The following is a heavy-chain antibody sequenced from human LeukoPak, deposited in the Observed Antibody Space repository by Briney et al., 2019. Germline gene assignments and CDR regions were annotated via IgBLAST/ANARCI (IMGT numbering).Heavy chain of an antibody. CDR1: GGSISSSSYY. Sequence: SETLSLTCTVSGGSISSSSYYWGWIRQPPGKGLEWIGSIYYSGSTYYNPSLKSRVTISVDTSKNQFSLKLSSVTAADTAVYYCAKTTGIYRSGWYFHWGQGTLVTVSS. CDR3: AKTTGIYRSGWYFH. D-gene: IGHD6-19*01. CDR2: IYYSGST. V-gene: IGHV4-39*07. J-gene: IGHJ4*02.